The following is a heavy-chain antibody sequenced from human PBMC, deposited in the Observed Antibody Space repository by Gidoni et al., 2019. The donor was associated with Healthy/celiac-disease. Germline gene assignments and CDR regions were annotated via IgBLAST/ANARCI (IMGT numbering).Heavy chain of an antibody. V-gene: IGHV3-53*01. CDR1: GLTVSSNY. CDR2: IYSGGST. J-gene: IGHJ3*02. Sequence: EVQLVESGGGLIQPGGSLGLAGAASGLTVSSNYMSWVRQDPGKGLEWVSVIYSGGSTYYADSVKGRFTISRDNSKNTLYLQMNSLRAEDTAVYYCARAARGVLRAAFDIWGQGTMVTVSS. D-gene: IGHD3-10*01. CDR3: ARAARGVLRAAFDI.